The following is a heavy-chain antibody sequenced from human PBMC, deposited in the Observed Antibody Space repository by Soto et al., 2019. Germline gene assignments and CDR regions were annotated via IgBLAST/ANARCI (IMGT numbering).Heavy chain of an antibody. V-gene: IGHV4-34*01. D-gene: IGHD6-13*01. Sequence: SETLSLTCAVYGGSFSGYYWRWIRQPPGKGLEWIGEINHSGSTNYNPSLKSRVTISVDTSKNQFSLKLSSVTAADTAVYYCARGRSSYGPKSENWFDPWGQGTLVTVSS. CDR2: INHSGST. CDR1: GGSFSGYY. CDR3: ARGRSSYGPKSENWFDP. J-gene: IGHJ5*02.